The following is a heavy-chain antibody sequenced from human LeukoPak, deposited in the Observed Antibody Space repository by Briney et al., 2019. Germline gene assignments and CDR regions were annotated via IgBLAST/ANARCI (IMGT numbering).Heavy chain of an antibody. D-gene: IGHD5-18*01. V-gene: IGHV4-34*01. CDR1: GGSFSGYY. J-gene: IGHJ4*02. CDR3: ARGYSYGQRFDY. CDR2: INHSGST. Sequence: SETLSLTCAVYGGSFSGYYWSWIRQPPGKGLEWIGEINHSGSTNYNPSLKSRVTISVDTSKNQFSLKLSSVTAADTVVYYCARGYSYGQRFDYWGQGTLVAVSS.